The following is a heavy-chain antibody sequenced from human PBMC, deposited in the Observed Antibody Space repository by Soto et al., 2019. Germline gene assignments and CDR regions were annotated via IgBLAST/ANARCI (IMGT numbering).Heavy chain of an antibody. CDR1: GGSISSGDYY. CDR3: ARDFYYYDSSDPGNGMDV. Sequence: PSETLSLTCTVSGGSISSGDYYWSWIRQPPGKGLERIGYIYYSGSTYYNTSLKSRVTISVDTSKNQFSLTLSTLTAADSAVYYCARDFYYYDSSDPGNGMDVWGQGTTGTVSS. J-gene: IGHJ6*02. CDR2: IYYSGST. V-gene: IGHV4-30-4*01. D-gene: IGHD3-22*01.